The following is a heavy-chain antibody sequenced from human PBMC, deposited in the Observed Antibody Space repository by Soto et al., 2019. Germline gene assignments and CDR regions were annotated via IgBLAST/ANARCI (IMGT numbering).Heavy chain of an antibody. CDR2: VRHTGST. CDR1: GASIASDHW. CDR3: TRRPYRSTSGGIDY. D-gene: IGHD2-15*01. J-gene: IGHJ4*02. Sequence: SETMSLTCAVSGASIASDHWWAWIRQPPGKGLEWIAEVRHTGSTEYSPSLRSRVTISVDKSKNQISLKVSSVTAADTAVYYCTRRPYRSTSGGIDYWGQGTLVT. V-gene: IGHV4-4*02.